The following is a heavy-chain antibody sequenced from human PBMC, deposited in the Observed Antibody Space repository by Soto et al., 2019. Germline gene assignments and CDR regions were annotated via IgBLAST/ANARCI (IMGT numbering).Heavy chain of an antibody. Sequence: QITLKEYGPTLVKPTQTLTLTCTFSGFSLSTSGVGVGCIRQPPGKALEWLALIYWDDDKRYSSSLNSRLTITKDTSKNQVVLTMTNMDPVDTATYYCAHSRPPRLLDYWGQGTLVTVSS. V-gene: IGHV2-5*02. J-gene: IGHJ4*02. D-gene: IGHD6-6*01. CDR1: GFSLSTSGVG. CDR3: AHSRPPRLLDY. CDR2: IYWDDDK.